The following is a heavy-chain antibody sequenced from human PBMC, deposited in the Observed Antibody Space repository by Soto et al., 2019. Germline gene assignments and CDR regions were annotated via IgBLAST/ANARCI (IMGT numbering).Heavy chain of an antibody. D-gene: IGHD1-20*01. V-gene: IGHV3-30-3*01. CDR1: AFTFSNYA. CDR3: ARAGSNNWNRYYYYGMDV. J-gene: IGHJ6*02. Sequence: QVHLVESGGGVVQRWRSLRLSCSASAFTFSNYAMHWVRQAPGKGLVWVALISYDGNDKFYADSLKGRFTISRDNSQIMLYLQMNSLTTDDTAVYYCARAGSNNWNRYYYYGMDVWGQGTTVTFS. CDR2: ISYDGNDK.